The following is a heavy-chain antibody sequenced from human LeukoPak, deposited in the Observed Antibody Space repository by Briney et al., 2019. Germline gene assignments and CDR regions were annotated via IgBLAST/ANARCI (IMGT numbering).Heavy chain of an antibody. CDR3: ATALNSGGAFDI. CDR2: ITANSGST. CDR1: GFTFTTYA. Sequence: PAGESLRLSCAASGFTFTTYAMNWVRQAPGKGLEWVSGITANSGSTYYADSVQGRFPVSRDNCKKTVYLRMSGLRADDTAVYYCATALNSGGAFDIWGQGTMVTVSS. J-gene: IGHJ3*02. V-gene: IGHV3-23*01. D-gene: IGHD1-26*01.